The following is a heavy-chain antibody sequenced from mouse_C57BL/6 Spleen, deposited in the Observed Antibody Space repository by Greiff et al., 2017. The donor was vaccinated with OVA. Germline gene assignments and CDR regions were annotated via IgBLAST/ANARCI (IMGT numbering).Heavy chain of an antibody. Sequence: EVQRVESGGGLVQPKGSLKLSCAASGFSFNTYAMNWVRQAPGKGLEWVARIRSKSNNYATYYADSVKDRFTISRDDSESMLYLQMNNLKTEDTAMYYCVRRSYDGYYYAMDYWGQGTSVTVSS. CDR3: VRRSYDGYYYAMDY. CDR2: IRSKSNNYAT. CDR1: GFSFNTYA. J-gene: IGHJ4*01. V-gene: IGHV10-1*01. D-gene: IGHD2-3*01.